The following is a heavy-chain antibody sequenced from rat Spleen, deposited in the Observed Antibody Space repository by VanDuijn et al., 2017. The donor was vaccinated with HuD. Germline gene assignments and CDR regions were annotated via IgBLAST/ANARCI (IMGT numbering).Heavy chain of an antibody. CDR3: TTPIYYGYPLGY. D-gene: IGHD1-6*01. J-gene: IGHJ2*01. Sequence: EVQLVESDGGLVQPGRSLKLSCAASGFTLSDHYMAWVRQAPTKGLEWVASISYDGGSTYYRDSVKGRFTISRDNAKSSLYLQMDSLRSEDTATYYCTTPIYYGYPLGYWGQGVMVTVSS. CDR2: ISYDGGST. CDR1: GFTLSDHY. V-gene: IGHV5-20*01.